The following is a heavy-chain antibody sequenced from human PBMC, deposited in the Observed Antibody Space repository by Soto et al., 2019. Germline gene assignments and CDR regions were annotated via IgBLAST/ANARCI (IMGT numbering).Heavy chain of an antibody. V-gene: IGHV3-74*01. CDR1: GFNLNFYW. J-gene: IGHJ5*02. CDR3: VRDSPTNLEDADTVASWFDP. Sequence: EVLLVESGGGLVQPGGSLRLSCAASGFNLNFYWMHWVRQAPGKGLVWVSRINGDGSTADYADSVKGRFTISRDNAKNTLFLQMDSLRVEDTAVYYCVRDSPTNLEDADTVASWFDPWGQGTLVTVSS. CDR2: INGDGSTA. D-gene: IGHD5-12*01.